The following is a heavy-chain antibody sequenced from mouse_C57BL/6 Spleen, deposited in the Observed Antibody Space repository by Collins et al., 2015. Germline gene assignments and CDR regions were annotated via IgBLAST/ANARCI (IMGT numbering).Heavy chain of an antibody. V-gene: IGHV5-15*02. CDR3: ARDHEAYYAMDY. J-gene: IGHJ4*01. CDR1: GFTFSDYG. Sequence: EVKLVESGGGLVQPGGSRKLSCAASGFTFSDYGMAWVRQAPGKGPEWVAFISNLAYSIYYADTVTGRFTISRENAKNTLYLEMSSLRSEDTAMYYCARDHEAYYAMDYWGQGTSVTVSS. CDR2: ISNLAYSI.